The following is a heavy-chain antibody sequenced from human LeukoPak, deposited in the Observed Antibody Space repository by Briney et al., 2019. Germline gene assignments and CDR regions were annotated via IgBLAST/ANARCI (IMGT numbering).Heavy chain of an antibody. CDR2: ISSSSSTI. D-gene: IGHD6-6*01. CDR3: AKGSRIAARPTIWFDS. CDR1: GFTFSSYS. V-gene: IGHV3-48*04. J-gene: IGHJ5*01. Sequence: GGSLRLSCAASGFTFSSYSMNWVRQAPGKGLEWVSYISSSSSTIYYADSVKGRFTISRDNAKNSLYLQMNSLRAEDTAVYYCAKGSRIAARPTIWFDSWGQGTLVTVSS.